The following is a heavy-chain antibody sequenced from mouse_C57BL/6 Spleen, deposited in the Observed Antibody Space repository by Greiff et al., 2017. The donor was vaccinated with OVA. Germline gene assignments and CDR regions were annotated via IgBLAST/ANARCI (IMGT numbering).Heavy chain of an antibody. CDR3: ATYDYGEYWYVDV. J-gene: IGHJ1*03. Sequence: QVQLQQSGPGLVQPSQSLSITCTVSGFSLTSYGVHWVRQSPGKGLEWLGVIWRGGSTDYNADFMSRLSITKDNSKSQVFFKMNSLQADDTAIYYCATYDYGEYWYVDVWGTGTTVTVSS. CDR1: GFSLTSYG. V-gene: IGHV2-5*01. D-gene: IGHD2-4*01. CDR2: IWRGGST.